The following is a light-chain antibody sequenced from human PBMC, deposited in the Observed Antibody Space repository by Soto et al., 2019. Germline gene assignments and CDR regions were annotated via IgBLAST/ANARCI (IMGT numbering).Light chain of an antibody. V-gene: IGKV3-20*01. J-gene: IGKJ3*01. CDR1: QSVSSSY. CDR3: QQYGSSPGFT. CDR2: GAS. Sequence: EIVLTQSPGTLSLSPGERATLSCRASQSVSSSYLAWYQQKPGQAPRLLIYGASSRATGIPEMFSGSGSGTDFTLTISRLEPEDFAVYYCQQYGSSPGFTFGPGTKVDIK.